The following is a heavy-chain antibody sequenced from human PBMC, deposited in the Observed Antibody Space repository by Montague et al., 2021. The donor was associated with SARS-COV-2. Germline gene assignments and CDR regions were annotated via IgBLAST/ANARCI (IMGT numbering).Heavy chain of an antibody. D-gene: IGHD6-13*01. V-gene: IGHV6-1*01. CDR1: GDSVASNSAT. CDR2: TCYRSKWYN. Sequence: CAISGDSVASNSATWNWNRQSPSIGLEWLVMTCYRSKWYNNYAVXVKSRITINPDTSKNQFSLQLNSVTPEDTAVYYCARRWQQLDFDYWGQGTLVTVSS. CDR3: ARRWQQLDFDY. J-gene: IGHJ4*02.